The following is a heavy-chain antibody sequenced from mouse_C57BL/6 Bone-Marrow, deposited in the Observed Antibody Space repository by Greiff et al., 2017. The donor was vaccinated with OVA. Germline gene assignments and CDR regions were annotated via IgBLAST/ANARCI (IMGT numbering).Heavy chain of an antibody. J-gene: IGHJ3*01. CDR3: AREDYYYGSSYVNWFAY. V-gene: IGHV1-85*01. CDR1: GYTFTSYD. Sequence: VKLVESGPELVKPGASVKLSCKASGYTFTSYDINWVKQRPGQGLEWIGWIYPRDGSTKYNEKFKGKATLTVDTSYSTAYMELHSLTSEDSAVYFCAREDYYYGSSYVNWFAYWGQGTLVTVSA. CDR2: IYPRDGST. D-gene: IGHD1-1*01.